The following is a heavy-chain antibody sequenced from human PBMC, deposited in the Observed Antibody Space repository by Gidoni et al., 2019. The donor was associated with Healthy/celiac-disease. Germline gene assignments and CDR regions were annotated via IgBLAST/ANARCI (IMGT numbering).Heavy chain of an antibody. CDR2: ISSSSSTI. D-gene: IGHD2-15*01. Sequence: EVQLVESGGGLVQPGGSLRLSCAAAGFTCSSYSMNWVRQAPGKGLEWVSYISSSSSTIYYADSVKGRFTISRDNAKNSLYLQMNSLRDEDTAVYYCARTGWSDWYFDLWGRGTLVTVSS. CDR3: ARTGWSDWYFDL. J-gene: IGHJ2*01. CDR1: GFTCSSYS. V-gene: IGHV3-48*02.